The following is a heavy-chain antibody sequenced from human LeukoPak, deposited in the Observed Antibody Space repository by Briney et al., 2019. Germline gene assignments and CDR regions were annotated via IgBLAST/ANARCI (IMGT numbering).Heavy chain of an antibody. CDR2: INPNSGGT. D-gene: IGHD1-26*01. CDR1: GYTFTDYY. V-gene: IGHV1-2*06. J-gene: IGHJ4*02. CDR3: ARESSSTGVDF. Sequence: ASVKVSCKASGYTFTDYYMYWVRQAPGQGLEWMGRINPNSGGTNYAQKFQGRVTMTRDTSISTAYMDLSRLRSDDTALYYCARESSSTGVDFWGQGTLVTVSS.